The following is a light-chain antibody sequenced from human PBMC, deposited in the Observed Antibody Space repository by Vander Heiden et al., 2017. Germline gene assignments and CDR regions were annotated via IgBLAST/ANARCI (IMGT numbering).Light chain of an antibody. CDR2: RDG. CDR3: ATWDDSRNDWV. CDR1: RSDIGSKS. J-gene: IGLJ3*02. V-gene: IGLV1-44*01. Sequence: QSVLPQPPSASGTPGQRVTISCSGSRSDIGSKSVDWYQQFPGTAPNLLIFRDGQRPSGVPGRFSGSKSGSSASLAISGLQAEDEADYYCATWDDSRNDWVFGGGTKLTVL.